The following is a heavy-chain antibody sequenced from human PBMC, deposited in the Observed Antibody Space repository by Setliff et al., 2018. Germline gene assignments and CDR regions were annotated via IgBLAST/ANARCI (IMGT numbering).Heavy chain of an antibody. CDR3: AKGGGRYHSGS. J-gene: IGHJ4*02. CDR2: VYYTGSA. CDR1: GGSISGSSHY. D-gene: IGHD1-1*01. Sequence: PSETLSLTCTVSGGSISGSSHYWAWIRQSPGKGLEWLGDVYYTGSAHWNPSLKSRVIISVDTSKNQFSLKLTSMTAADTAVYYCAKGGGRYHSGSWGQGILVTVSS. V-gene: IGHV4-39*07.